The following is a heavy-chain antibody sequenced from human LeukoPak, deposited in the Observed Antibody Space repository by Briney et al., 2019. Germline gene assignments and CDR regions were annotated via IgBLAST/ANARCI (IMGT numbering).Heavy chain of an antibody. CDR2: IWYDGSNK. Sequence: PGRSLRLSCAASGFTFSSYGMHWVRQAPGKGLEWVAVIWYDGSNKYYADSVKGRFTISRDNSKNTLYLQMNSLRAEDTAVYYCARAKGDSSSFDYWGQGTLVTVSS. V-gene: IGHV3-33*01. CDR1: GFTFSSYG. D-gene: IGHD6-13*01. CDR3: ARAKGDSSSFDY. J-gene: IGHJ4*02.